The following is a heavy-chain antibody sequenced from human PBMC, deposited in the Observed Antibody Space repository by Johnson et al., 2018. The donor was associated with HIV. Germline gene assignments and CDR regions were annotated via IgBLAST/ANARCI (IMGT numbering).Heavy chain of an antibody. J-gene: IGHJ3*02. V-gene: IGHV3-30*18. Sequence: VQLVESGGGVVQPGRSLRLSCAASGFTFSSYGMHWVRQAPGKGLEWVAIISYDGSNKYFADSVKGRFTISRDNSKNTLYLQMNSLRAEDTAVYYCAKGVSDSSGYYYGEDAFDIWGQGTMVIVSS. D-gene: IGHD3-22*01. CDR3: AKGVSDSSGYYYGEDAFDI. CDR2: ISYDGSNK. CDR1: GFTFSSYG.